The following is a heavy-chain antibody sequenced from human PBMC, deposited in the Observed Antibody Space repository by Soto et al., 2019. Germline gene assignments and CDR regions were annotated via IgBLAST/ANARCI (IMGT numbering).Heavy chain of an antibody. CDR2: IKHSGST. D-gene: IGHD3-9*01. V-gene: IGHV4-34*01. CDR3: ARDTPGHILTPVAGDY. Sequence: SETLSLTCAVYGGSFSGYYWSWIRQPPGKGLEWIGEIKHSGSTNYNTSLKSRVTISVDTSKIQFSLKLSFVTAADTAVYYCARDTPGHILTPVAGDYWGQGTLVTVSS. J-gene: IGHJ4*02. CDR1: GGSFSGYY.